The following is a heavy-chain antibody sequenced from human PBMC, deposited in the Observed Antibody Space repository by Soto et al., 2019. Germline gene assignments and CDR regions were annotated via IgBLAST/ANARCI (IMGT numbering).Heavy chain of an antibody. V-gene: IGHV3-30*18. Sequence: GRSLRLSCAASGFTFSSYGMHWVRQAPGKGLEWVAVISYDGSNKYYADSVKGRFTISRDNSKNTLYLQMNSLRAEDTAVYYCAKDYSSGPYSYYGMDVWGQGTTVNVSS. J-gene: IGHJ6*02. CDR1: GFTFSSYG. D-gene: IGHD3-22*01. CDR3: AKDYSSGPYSYYGMDV. CDR2: ISYDGSNK.